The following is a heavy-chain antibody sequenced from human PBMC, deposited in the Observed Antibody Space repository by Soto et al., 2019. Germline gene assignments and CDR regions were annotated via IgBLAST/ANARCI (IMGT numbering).Heavy chain of an antibody. D-gene: IGHD2-2*01. CDR3: AKDYCGSARCDLHDY. J-gene: IGHJ4*02. CDR1: GQNFPKYG. V-gene: IGHV1-18*01. CDR2: RPPKNGNT. Sequence: VQVSGRASGQNFPKYGGSGVREAPGQGPEGLAGRPPKNGNTKEARKCQGRVTMPTDTAPSTAYMELRSLRSDDTAVYYCAKDYCGSARCDLHDYWGQGALVTVSA.